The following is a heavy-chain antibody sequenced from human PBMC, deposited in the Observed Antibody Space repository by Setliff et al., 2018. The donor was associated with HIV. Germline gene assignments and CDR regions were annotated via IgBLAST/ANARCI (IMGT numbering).Heavy chain of an antibody. V-gene: IGHV1-18*01. CDR2: ISVYNGNT. D-gene: IGHD2-2*01. CDR1: TYTFSSYV. Sequence: VSCKASTYTFSSYVINWVRQAPGQGLEWMGRISVYNGNTIYAQKLQGRVIMTTDTSTSTAYMELRSLRSDDTAMYYCATQRDIVMVPGQGGFDIWAQGTMVTVSS. CDR3: ATQRDIVMVPGQGGFDI. J-gene: IGHJ3*02.